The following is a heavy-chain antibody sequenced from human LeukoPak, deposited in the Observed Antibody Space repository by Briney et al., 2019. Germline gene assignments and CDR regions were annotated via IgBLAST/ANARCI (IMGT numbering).Heavy chain of an antibody. V-gene: IGHV4-39*02. D-gene: IGHD3-16*01. CDR2: IYYTGTT. J-gene: IGHJ4*02. CDR3: ASAPRQGSIGGLDY. Sequence: PSETLSLTCSVSGASISSSTYYWGWIRQPPGKGLEWIGAIYYTGTTYNNPSLRSRVTISVDTSKNHFSLKLSSVTAADTALYYCASAPRQGSIGGLDYWGQGTLVTVSS. CDR1: GASISSSTYY.